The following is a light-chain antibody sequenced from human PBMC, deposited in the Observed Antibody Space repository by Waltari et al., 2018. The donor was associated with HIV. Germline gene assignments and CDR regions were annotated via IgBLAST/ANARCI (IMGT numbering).Light chain of an antibody. CDR3: AAWDDSLSGPHYV. CDR1: SSNIGSNY. V-gene: IGLV1-47*01. J-gene: IGLJ1*01. CDR2: RKN. Sequence: QSVLTQPPSASGTPGQRVTISCSGRSSNIGSNYVYWYQQPPGTAPKLLIYRKNQRPSGVPDRFSGSKSGTSASLAISGLRSEDEADYYCAAWDDSLSGPHYVFGTGTKVTVL.